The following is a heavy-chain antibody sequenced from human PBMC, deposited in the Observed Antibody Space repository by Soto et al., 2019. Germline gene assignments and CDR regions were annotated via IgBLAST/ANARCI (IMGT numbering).Heavy chain of an antibody. CDR1: GGSISSYH. D-gene: IGHD2-2*01. Sequence: PSETLSLTCIVSGGSISSYHWSWIRQPPGKGLEWIGYIYYSGNTNYNPSLQSRVTISIDTSKNQFSLKLSSMTAADTAVYYCARVRTYCSSDTCYGDAFDIWGQGTMVTVSS. CDR2: IYYSGNT. J-gene: IGHJ3*02. CDR3: ARVRTYCSSDTCYGDAFDI. V-gene: IGHV4-59*01.